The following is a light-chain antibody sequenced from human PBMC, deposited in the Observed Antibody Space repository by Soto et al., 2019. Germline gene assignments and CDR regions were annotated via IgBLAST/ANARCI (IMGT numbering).Light chain of an antibody. CDR1: QSISSW. CDR3: QEYNTYDT. J-gene: IGKJ2*01. CDR2: DAS. V-gene: IGKV1-5*01. Sequence: DVQMTQSASTLSASLGDRVTITCRASQSISSWLAWYQQKPGKAPKLLIYDASTLESGVPSRFSGSGSGTESTLTISSLKPDDFATYYCQEYNTYDTFGQGTKVDIK.